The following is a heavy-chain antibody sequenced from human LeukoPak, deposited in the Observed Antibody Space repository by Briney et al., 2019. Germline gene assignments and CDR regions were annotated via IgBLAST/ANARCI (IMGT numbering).Heavy chain of an antibody. J-gene: IGHJ5*02. CDR3: ARVGSGPRWFDP. CDR2: INHSGST. D-gene: IGHD1-14*01. CDR1: GGSFSGYY. V-gene: IGHV4-34*01. Sequence: SETLSLTCAVYGGSFSGYYWSWIRQPPGKGLEWIGEINHSGSTNYKPSLKSRVTISVDTSKNQFSLKLSSVTAADTAVYYCARVGSGPRWFDPWGQGTLVTVSS.